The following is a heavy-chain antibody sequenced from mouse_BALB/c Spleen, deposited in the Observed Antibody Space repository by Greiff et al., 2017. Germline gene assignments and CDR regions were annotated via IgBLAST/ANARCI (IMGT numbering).Heavy chain of an antibody. CDR1: GFNIKDTY. CDR2: IDPANGNT. V-gene: IGHV14-3*02. Sequence: VQLQHSGAELVKPGASVKLSCTASGFNIKDTYMHWVKQRPEQGLEWIGRIDPANGNTKYDPKFQGKATITADTSSNTAYLQLSSLTSEDTAVYYCAGNGYYGFYAMDYWGQGTSVTGSS. J-gene: IGHJ4*01. D-gene: IGHD1-1*02. CDR3: AGNGYYGFYAMDY.